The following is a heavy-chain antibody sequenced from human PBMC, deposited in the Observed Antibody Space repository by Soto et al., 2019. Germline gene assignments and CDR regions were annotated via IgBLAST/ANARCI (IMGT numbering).Heavy chain of an antibody. V-gene: IGHV3-74*01. D-gene: IGHD6-19*01. Sequence: EVQLMESGGGLVQPGGYLRLSCAASGFTFSSYWMHWVRQAPGKGLVWVSRINSDGSSTTYADSVKGRFTISRDNAKNTRYLQMNSLRAEDTAVYYCVRGEGGWETYWGQGTLVTVSS. CDR1: GFTFSSYW. CDR3: VRGEGGWETY. J-gene: IGHJ4*02. CDR2: INSDGSST.